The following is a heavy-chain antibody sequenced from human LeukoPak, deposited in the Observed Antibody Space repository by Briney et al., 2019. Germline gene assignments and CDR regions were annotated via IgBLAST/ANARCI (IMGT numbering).Heavy chain of an antibody. Sequence: GESLRLSCTASGFTLSFYAMSWVRQAPGKGLEWVSAINGGGRNTYYADSVKGRFTISRDNSKNTLYLQMNSLRAEDTALYYCAKETSGSYYDFYGMDVWGQGTTVTVSS. CDR2: INGGGRNT. CDR3: AKETSGSYYDFYGMDV. J-gene: IGHJ6*02. V-gene: IGHV3-23*01. CDR1: GFTLSFYA. D-gene: IGHD1-26*01.